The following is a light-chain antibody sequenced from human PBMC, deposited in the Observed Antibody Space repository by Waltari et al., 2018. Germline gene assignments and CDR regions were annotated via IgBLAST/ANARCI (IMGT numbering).Light chain of an antibody. CDR2: DVD. Sequence: QSALTQPASVSGSPGQSITISCTGTSSDVGGYTSVAWYQQSPGTGPKVMIYDVDNRPSGISYRFSGSKSGNTASLTISGLQPEDEADYYCASYTRSNTYVFGTGTTVTVL. CDR1: SSDVGGYTS. CDR3: ASYTRSNTYV. J-gene: IGLJ1*01. V-gene: IGLV2-14*01.